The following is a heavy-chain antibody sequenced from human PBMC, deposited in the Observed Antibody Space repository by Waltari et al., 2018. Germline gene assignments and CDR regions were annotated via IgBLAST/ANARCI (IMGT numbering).Heavy chain of an antibody. CDR3: VGAYASGRNWFDP. Sequence: QLQLQESGPGLVKPSETLSLTCTVSGGSISSSSYYWGLIRQPPGKGLEWIGSIYYSGSTYYNPSLKSRVTISVDTSKNQFSLKLSSVTAADTAVYYCVGAYASGRNWFDPWGQGTLVTVSS. V-gene: IGHV4-39*07. J-gene: IGHJ5*02. CDR1: GGSISSSSYY. CDR2: IYYSGST. D-gene: IGHD2-15*01.